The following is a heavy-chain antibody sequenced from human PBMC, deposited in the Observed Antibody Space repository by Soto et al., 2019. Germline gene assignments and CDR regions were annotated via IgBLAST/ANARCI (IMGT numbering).Heavy chain of an antibody. V-gene: IGHV5-51*01. D-gene: IGHD2-15*01. Sequence: GESLKISCKGSGYSFTSYWIGWVRQMPGKGLEWMGIIYPGDSDTRYSPSFQGQVTISADKSISTAYLQWSSLKASDTAMYYCGTTLGYCSGGSCYPRYYGMDVWGQGTTVTVSS. J-gene: IGHJ6*02. CDR3: GTTLGYCSGGSCYPRYYGMDV. CDR2: IYPGDSDT. CDR1: GYSFTSYW.